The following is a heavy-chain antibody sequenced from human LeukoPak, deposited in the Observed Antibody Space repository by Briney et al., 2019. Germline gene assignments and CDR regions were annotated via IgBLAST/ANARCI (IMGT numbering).Heavy chain of an antibody. CDR3: ARGHPGYYDNSGYLPLDY. CDR2: ICAYSGNT. Sequence: ASVKVSCKAFGYTFSSYGISWVRQAPGQGLEWKGWICAYSGNTNYAQKLQGRVTMTADTSTNTAYMELRSLRSDDTAVYYCARGHPGYYDNSGYLPLDYWGQGTLVTASS. CDR1: GYTFSSYG. V-gene: IGHV1-18*01. J-gene: IGHJ4*02. D-gene: IGHD3-22*01.